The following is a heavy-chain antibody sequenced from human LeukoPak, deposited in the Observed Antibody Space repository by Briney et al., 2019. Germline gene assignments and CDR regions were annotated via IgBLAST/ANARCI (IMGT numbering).Heavy chain of an antibody. CDR3: ARTTEGYCRGRSCYSYYYYMDV. CDR1: GYSLSSGYY. D-gene: IGHD2-15*01. CDR2: VDHSGGT. J-gene: IGHJ6*03. Sequence: PSETLSLTCTVSGYSLSSGYYWGWIRQPPGKGLEWIGSVDHSGGTYYNPSLRSRVSISVDTSKNQFSLKLSSVTAADTAVYYCARTTEGYCRGRSCYSYYYYMDVWGKGTTVTVSS. V-gene: IGHV4-38-2*02.